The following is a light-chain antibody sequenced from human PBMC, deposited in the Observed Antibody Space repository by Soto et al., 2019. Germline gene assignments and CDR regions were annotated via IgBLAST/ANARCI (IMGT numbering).Light chain of an antibody. CDR2: GAS. V-gene: IGKV3-15*01. CDR1: QRVSTN. J-gene: IGKJ2*01. CDR3: QQYNNWPRT. Sequence: EIVMTQSPATLSVSPGGRATLSCRASQRVSTNLAWYQQKPGQAPRLLIYGASSRATGIPARFSGSGSVTEFTLTISSLQSEDFAVYYCQQYNNWPRTFGQGTKVDIK.